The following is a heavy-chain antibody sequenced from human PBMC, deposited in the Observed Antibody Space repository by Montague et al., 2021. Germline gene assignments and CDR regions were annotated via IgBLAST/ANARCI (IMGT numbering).Heavy chain of an antibody. CDR1: GGSISTYY. D-gene: IGHD2-21*01. CDR3: ARDQHFSCGDYWFGP. Sequence: SETLSLTCTVSGGSISTYYWSWIRQSPGKGLEWIGCIYYSGSTKYNPSLKSRVTISMDTSKNQFSLKLKSVTAADTAVYYCARDQHFSCGDYWFGPWGQGTLVTVSS. CDR2: IYYSGST. J-gene: IGHJ5*02. V-gene: IGHV4-59*01.